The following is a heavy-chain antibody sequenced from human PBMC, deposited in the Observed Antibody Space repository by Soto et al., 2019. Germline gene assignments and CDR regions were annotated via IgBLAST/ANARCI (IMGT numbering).Heavy chain of an antibody. J-gene: IGHJ4*02. D-gene: IGHD6-19*01. CDR2: IYWDDDN. V-gene: IGHV2-5*02. Sequence: QITLKESGPTLVKPTQTLTLTCTFSGLSLTSNEVGVGWFRQPPGKALEWLALIYWDDDNHYSPSLKSRLTFTKDTSKNQVVLIMINMDPVDTATYYCAHGSGWLFDFWGQGTLVTVSS. CDR1: GLSLTSNEVG. CDR3: AHGSGWLFDF.